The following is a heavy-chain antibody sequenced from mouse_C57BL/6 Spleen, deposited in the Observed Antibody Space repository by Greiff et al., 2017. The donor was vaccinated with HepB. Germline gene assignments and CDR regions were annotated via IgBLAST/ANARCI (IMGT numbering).Heavy chain of an antibody. CDR1: GYTFTGYW. CDR2: ILPGSGST. CDR3: ARRGWYYFDC. J-gene: IGHJ2*01. Sequence: QVQLQQSGAELMKPGASVKLSCKATGYTFTGYWIEWVKQRPGHGLVWIGEILPGSGSTNYNEKFKGPATFTAATSSNTAYMQRSSLTTADSASYYCARRGWYYFDCWGQGTTLTGSS. D-gene: IGHD3-3*01. V-gene: IGHV1-9*01.